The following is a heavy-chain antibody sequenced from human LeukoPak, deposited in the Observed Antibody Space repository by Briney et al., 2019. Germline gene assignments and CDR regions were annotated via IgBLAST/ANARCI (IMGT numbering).Heavy chain of an antibody. Sequence: PGESLKISCKGSGYSFTSYWIGWVRQMPGKGLEWMGIIYPADSDTRYSPSFQGQVTISADKSISTAYLQWSSLKASDTAMYYCARLGCSSTSCYEGVDYWGQGTLVTVSS. V-gene: IGHV5-51*01. CDR2: IYPADSDT. J-gene: IGHJ4*02. CDR3: ARLGCSSTSCYEGVDY. D-gene: IGHD2-2*01. CDR1: GYSFTSYW.